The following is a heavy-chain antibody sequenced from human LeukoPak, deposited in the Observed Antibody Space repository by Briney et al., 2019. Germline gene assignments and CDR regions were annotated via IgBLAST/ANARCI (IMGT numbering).Heavy chain of an antibody. J-gene: IGHJ3*02. CDR1: GFTFSSYE. CDR2: ISSSGSTI. CDR3: ARGDSKSFDI. D-gene: IGHD5-18*01. V-gene: IGHV3-48*03. Sequence: GGSLRLSCAASGFTFSSYEMNWVRQAPGKGLEWVSYISSSGSTIYYADSVQGRFTISRDNVKNSVFLQMNSLRVEDTAVYYCARGDSKSFDIWGRGTMVTVSS.